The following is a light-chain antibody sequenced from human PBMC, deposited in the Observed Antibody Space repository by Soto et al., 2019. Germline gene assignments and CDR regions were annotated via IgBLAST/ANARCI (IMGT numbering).Light chain of an antibody. V-gene: IGKV3-15*01. Sequence: EIVMTQSPDTLSVSPGETATLSCRASQSVGSNLSWYQQKPGQAPRLLISDASTRAAGLPARFSGSGSGTEFTLTISILQSEDFAVYYCQQSNNWPKTFGQGTKVEIK. J-gene: IGKJ1*01. CDR2: DAS. CDR3: QQSNNWPKT. CDR1: QSVGSN.